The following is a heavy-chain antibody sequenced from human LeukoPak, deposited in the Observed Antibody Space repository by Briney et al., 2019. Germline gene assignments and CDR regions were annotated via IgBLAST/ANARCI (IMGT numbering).Heavy chain of an antibody. CDR2: INPNSGGT. J-gene: IGHJ3*02. V-gene: IGHV1-2*02. CDR3: ARDSSGYSKDAFDI. CDR1: GYSLSGYY. Sequence: GASVKVSCKASGYSLSGYYMHWLRQAPGQGLEWMGWINPNSGGTNYAQKFQGRVTMTRDTSISTAYMELSRLRSDDTAVYYCARDSSGYSKDAFDIWGQGTMVTVSS. D-gene: IGHD3-22*01.